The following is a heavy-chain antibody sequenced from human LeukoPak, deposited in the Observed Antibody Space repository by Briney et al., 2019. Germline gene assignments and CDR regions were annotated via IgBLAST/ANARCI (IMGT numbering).Heavy chain of an antibody. D-gene: IGHD6-13*01. Sequence: GGSLRLSCAASGFXVSSNYMSWVRQAPGKGLEWVSVIYSGGSTYYADSVKGRFTISRDNSKNTLYLQMNSLRAEDTAVDYCARDGGIAAAADFDYWGQGTLVTVSS. V-gene: IGHV3-66*01. CDR1: GFXVSSNY. J-gene: IGHJ4*02. CDR3: ARDGGIAAAADFDY. CDR2: IYSGGST.